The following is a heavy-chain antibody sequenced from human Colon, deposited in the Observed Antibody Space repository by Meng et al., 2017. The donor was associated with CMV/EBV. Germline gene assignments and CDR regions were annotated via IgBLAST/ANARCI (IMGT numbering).Heavy chain of an antibody. J-gene: IGHJ6*02. Sequence: GGPLRSSCEAFGFSFSRYSMTWVRQAPGKGLEWVSSISSTLSYISYGDSVKGRFATSRDNAKKSLYLQMNSLRVEDTATYYCAKVREGIYGVATGYYYALDVWGQGTTVTVSS. CDR1: GFSFSRYS. V-gene: IGHV3-21*03. D-gene: IGHD3-3*01. CDR3: AKVREGIYGVATGYYYALDV. CDR2: ISSTLSYI.